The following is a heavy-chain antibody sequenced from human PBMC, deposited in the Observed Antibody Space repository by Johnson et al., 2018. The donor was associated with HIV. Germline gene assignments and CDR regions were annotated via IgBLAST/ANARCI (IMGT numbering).Heavy chain of an antibody. CDR2: ISYDGSNK. Sequence: QVQLVESGGGVVQPGRSLRLSCAASGFTFSSYAMHWVRQAPGKGLEWVAVISYDGSNKYYADSVKGRFTISRDNSKNTLYLQMNSLIAEDTAVYYCARVRSALRLAFDIWGQGTMVTVSS. V-gene: IGHV3-30*04. CDR1: GFTFSSYA. D-gene: IGHD3-10*01. CDR3: ARVRSALRLAFDI. J-gene: IGHJ3*02.